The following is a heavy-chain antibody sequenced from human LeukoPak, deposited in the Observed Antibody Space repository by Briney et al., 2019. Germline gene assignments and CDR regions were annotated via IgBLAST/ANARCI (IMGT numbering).Heavy chain of an antibody. V-gene: IGHV4-31*03. D-gene: IGHD3-22*01. CDR2: IYYSGST. CDR3: ARVRIRYYDSSGYYFGFDY. J-gene: IGHJ4*02. CDR1: GGSISSGGYY. Sequence: SETLSLTCTVSGGSISSGGYYWSWIRQHPGKGLEWIGYIYYSGSTYYNPSLKSRVTISVDTSKNQFSLKLSSATAAGTAVYYCARVRIRYYDSSGYYFGFDYWGQGTLVTVSS.